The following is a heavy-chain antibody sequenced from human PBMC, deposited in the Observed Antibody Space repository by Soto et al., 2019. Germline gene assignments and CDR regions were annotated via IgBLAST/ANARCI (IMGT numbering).Heavy chain of an antibody. CDR1: GGSIRSYY. Sequence: TSETLSLTCTVSGGSIRSYYWSWIRQPPGKGLEWIGYIYYSGSTNYNPSLKSRVTISVDTSKNQFSLKLNSMTAADTAVYYCARHNYGSGSTYFDYWGQGTLVTVSS. CDR2: IYYSGST. J-gene: IGHJ4*02. V-gene: IGHV4-59*08. CDR3: ARHNYGSGSTYFDY. D-gene: IGHD3-10*01.